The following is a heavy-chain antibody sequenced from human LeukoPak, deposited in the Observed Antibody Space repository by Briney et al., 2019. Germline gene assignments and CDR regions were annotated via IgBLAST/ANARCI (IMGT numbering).Heavy chain of an antibody. CDR3: ARVRVVVVQGGPGPEHIKYYYYMDV. Sequence: SETLSLTCTVSGGSISSSSYYWGWIRQPPGKGLEWIGSIYYSGSTYYNPSLKSRVTISVDTSKNQLSLKLSSVTAADTAVYYCARVRVVVVQGGPGPEHIKYYYYMDVWGKGSTVTVSS. CDR2: IYYSGST. J-gene: IGHJ6*03. CDR1: GGSISSSSYY. D-gene: IGHD2-2*01. V-gene: IGHV4-39*07.